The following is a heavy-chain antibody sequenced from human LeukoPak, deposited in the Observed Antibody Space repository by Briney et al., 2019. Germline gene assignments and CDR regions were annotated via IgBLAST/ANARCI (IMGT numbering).Heavy chain of an antibody. CDR1: GFTISSHY. CDR3: AIHDYLAV. Sequence: PGGSLRLSCSVSGFTISSHYMAWVRQVPGKGPEWVSLIHSGGSTYYADSVKGRFTISRDNSKNTVYLQMNSLRAKDTAVYYCAIHDYLAVWGQGTLVTVSS. CDR2: IHSGGST. V-gene: IGHV3-66*01. J-gene: IGHJ4*02. D-gene: IGHD4-11*01.